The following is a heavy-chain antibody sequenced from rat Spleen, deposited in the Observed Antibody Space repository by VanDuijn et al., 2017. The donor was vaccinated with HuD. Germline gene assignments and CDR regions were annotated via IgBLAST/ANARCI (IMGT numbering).Heavy chain of an antibody. D-gene: IGHD4-3*01. CDR1: GFTFSNYD. V-gene: IGHV5-29*01. CDR2: ISSDGGRN. Sequence: EVQLVEYGGGLVQPGRSLKLSCAASGFTFSNYDMAWVRQAPTKGLEWVATISSDGGRNFYRDSVKGRFTISRYNAKSSLDLQMESLRSADTAPYYCARQDTSGYSNWFAYWGQGTLVTVSS. J-gene: IGHJ3*01. CDR3: ARQDTSGYSNWFAY.